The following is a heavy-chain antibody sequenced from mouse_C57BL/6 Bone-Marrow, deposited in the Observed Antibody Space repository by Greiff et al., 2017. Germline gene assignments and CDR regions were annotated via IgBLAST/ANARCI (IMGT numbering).Heavy chain of an antibody. J-gene: IGHJ2*01. CDR2: IDPANGNT. D-gene: IGHD1-1*01. Sequence: VHVKQSVAELVRPGASVKLSCTASGFNIKNTYMHWVKQRPEQGLEWIGRIDPANGNTKYAPKFQGKATITADTSSNTAYLQLSSLTSEDTAIYYCARRNYGSSSYYFDYWGQGTTLTVSS. V-gene: IGHV14-3*01. CDR1: GFNIKNTY. CDR3: ARRNYGSSSYYFDY.